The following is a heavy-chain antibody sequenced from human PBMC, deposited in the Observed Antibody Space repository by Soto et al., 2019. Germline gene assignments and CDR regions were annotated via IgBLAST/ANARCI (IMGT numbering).Heavy chain of an antibody. CDR3: ARHVRNCGGDCVTSDAFDI. Sequence: YTVSAGMPSPGRYLVCCLLQHKGKGLEWVGSIYYSGNTYYNPSLKSRVTISVDTSKNQFSLRLSSVTAADTAVYYCARHVRNCGGDCVTSDAFDIWFRGTMVT. J-gene: IGHJ3*02. V-gene: IGHV4-39*01. CDR1: AGMPSPGRYL. D-gene: IGHD2-21*02. CDR2: IYYSGNT.